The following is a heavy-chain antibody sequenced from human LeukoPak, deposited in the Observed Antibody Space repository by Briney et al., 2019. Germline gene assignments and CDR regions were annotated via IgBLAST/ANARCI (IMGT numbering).Heavy chain of an antibody. CDR1: GLTFSSYE. J-gene: IGHJ6*03. D-gene: IGHD2-15*01. V-gene: IGHV3-48*03. Sequence: GGSLRLSCAASGLTFSSYEMNWVRQAPGKGLEWVSYISSSGSTIYYADSVKGRFTISRDNAKNSLYLQMNSLRAEDTAVYYCAKIGRVDYYYYYMDVWGKGTTVTVSS. CDR2: ISSSGSTI. CDR3: AKIGRVDYYYYYMDV.